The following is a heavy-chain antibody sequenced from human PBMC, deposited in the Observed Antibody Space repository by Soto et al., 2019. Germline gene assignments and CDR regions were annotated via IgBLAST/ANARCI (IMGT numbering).Heavy chain of an antibody. Sequence: ASVAVCCKASGYTFASYARQWVRQAPGQRLEWMGWINAGNGNTKYSQKFQGRVTITRDTSASTAYMELSSLRSEDTAVYYCARGYTFPFDPWGQGTLVTVSS. CDR2: INAGNGNT. CDR3: ARGYTFPFDP. J-gene: IGHJ5*02. V-gene: IGHV1-3*01. CDR1: GYTFASYA. D-gene: IGHD1-26*01.